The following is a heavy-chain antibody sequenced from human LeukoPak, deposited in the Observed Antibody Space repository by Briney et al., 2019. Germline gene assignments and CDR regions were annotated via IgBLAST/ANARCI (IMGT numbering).Heavy chain of an antibody. CDR1: GYTFTNHW. CDR2: IYPGDSDT. CDR3: ARRPLRSSGYYFDY. Sequence: GESLKISCKGSGYTFTNHWIGWVRQMPGKGLEYMGIIYPGDSDTRYSPSFQGQVTISVDKSITTAYLQWSSLKASDTAMYFCARRPLRSSGYYFDYWGQGTLVTVSS. D-gene: IGHD3-22*01. V-gene: IGHV5-51*01. J-gene: IGHJ4*02.